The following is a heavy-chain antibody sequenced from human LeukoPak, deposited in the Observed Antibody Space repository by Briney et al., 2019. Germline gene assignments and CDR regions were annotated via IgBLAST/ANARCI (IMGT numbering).Heavy chain of an antibody. CDR2: IIPIFGTA. V-gene: IGHV1-69*05. J-gene: IGHJ6*03. CDR3: ARGRSCSGGSRYGYYYYYMDV. Sequence: SVKVSCRASGGTFSSYAISWVRQAPGQGLEWMGGIIPIFGTANYAQKFQGRVTITTDESTSTAYMELSSLRSEDMAVYYCARGRSCSGGSRYGYYYYYMDVWGKGTTVTVSS. CDR1: GGTFSSYA. D-gene: IGHD2-15*01.